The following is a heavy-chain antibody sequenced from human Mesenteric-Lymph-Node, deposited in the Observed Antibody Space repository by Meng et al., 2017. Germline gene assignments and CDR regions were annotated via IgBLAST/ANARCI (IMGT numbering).Heavy chain of an antibody. CDR1: GGSVTSGPW. Sequence: HVWLREPAPALLTPSGTLSLTSAVLGGSVTSGPWWSWVRQPPGKGLEWIGELHHTASTNYRLSLKSRVTISVDRSKNQFSLNLHPATAADTAMYYCAGYPGWWFLDFWGRGTLVTVSS. CDR2: LHHTAST. D-gene: IGHD1-1*01. J-gene: IGHJ2*01. V-gene: IGHV4-4*02. CDR3: AGYPGWWFLDF.